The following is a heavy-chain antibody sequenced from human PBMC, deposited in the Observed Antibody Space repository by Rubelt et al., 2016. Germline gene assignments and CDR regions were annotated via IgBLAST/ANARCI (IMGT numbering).Heavy chain of an antibody. D-gene: IGHD6-6*01. Sequence: GVGLEWVSYISSSSSTIYYAYSVKGRFTISRDNAKNSLYLQMNSLRAEDTAVYYCASSIAARPYYFDYWGQGTLVTVSS. J-gene: IGHJ4*02. CDR3: ASSIAARPYYFDY. CDR2: ISSSSSTI. V-gene: IGHV3-48*01.